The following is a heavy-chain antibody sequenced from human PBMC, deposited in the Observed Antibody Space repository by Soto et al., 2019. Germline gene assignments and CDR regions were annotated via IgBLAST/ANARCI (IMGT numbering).Heavy chain of an antibody. CDR2: IIPIFGTA. J-gene: IGHJ6*02. CDR1: GGTFSSYA. D-gene: IGHD1-26*01. Sequence: ASVKVSCKASGGTFSSYAISWVRQAPGQGLEWMGGIIPIFGTANYAQKLQGRATITADESTSTAYMELSSLRSEDTAVYYCAGAPRVGATYYYYYGMDVWGQGTTVTVSS. CDR3: AGAPRVGATYYYYYGMDV. V-gene: IGHV1-69*13.